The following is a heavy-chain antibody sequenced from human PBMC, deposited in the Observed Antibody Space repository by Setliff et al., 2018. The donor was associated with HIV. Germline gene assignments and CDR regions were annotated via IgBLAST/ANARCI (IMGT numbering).Heavy chain of an antibody. J-gene: IGHJ4*02. Sequence: PGGSLRLSCAASGFTFSSYSMNWVRQAPGKGLEWIVELNDRVHINYNPSLKSRVTISQDTSKRQFSLRMTSVTAADTAVYYCAIFFVTSVTTQDHWGQGTLVTVSS. CDR3: AIFFVTSVTTQDH. D-gene: IGHD4-17*01. CDR2: LNDRVHI. CDR1: GFTFSSYS. V-gene: IGHV4-34*08.